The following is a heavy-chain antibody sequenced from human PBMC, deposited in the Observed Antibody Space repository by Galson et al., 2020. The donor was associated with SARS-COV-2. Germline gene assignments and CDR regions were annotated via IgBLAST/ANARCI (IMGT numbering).Heavy chain of an antibody. D-gene: IGHD1-26*01. CDR3: TSGIDY. J-gene: IGHJ4*02. CDR2: IRSKANNYAT. V-gene: IGHV3-73*01. Sequence: TGGSLRLSCAASGFTFSSSVIHWVRQASGKGLEWVGRIRSKANNYATAYAASVKDRFTISRDDLKNTAYLQMNSLKTEDTAVYYCTSGIDYWGQGTLVTVSS. CDR1: GFTFSSSV.